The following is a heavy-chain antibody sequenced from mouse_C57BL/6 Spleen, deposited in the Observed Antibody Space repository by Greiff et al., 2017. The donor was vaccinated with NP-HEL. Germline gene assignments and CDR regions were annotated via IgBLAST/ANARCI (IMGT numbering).Heavy chain of an antibody. CDR1: GYTFTDYE. D-gene: IGHD3-2*02. J-gene: IGHJ2*01. V-gene: IGHV1-15*01. CDR2: IDPETGGT. Sequence: VQLQQSGAELVRPGASVTLSCKASGYTFTDYEMHWVKQTPVHGLEWIGAIDPETGGTAYNQKFKGKAILTADKSSSTAYMALRSLTSEDSAVYYCTRSGEDYWGQGTTLTVSS. CDR3: TRSGEDY.